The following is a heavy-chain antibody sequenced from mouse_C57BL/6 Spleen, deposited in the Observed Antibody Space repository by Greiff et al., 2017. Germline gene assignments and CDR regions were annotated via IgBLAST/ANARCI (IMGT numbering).Heavy chain of an antibody. CDR2: IHPNSGST. V-gene: IGHV1-64*01. CDR1: GYTFTSYW. J-gene: IGHJ4*01. D-gene: IGHD1-1*01. CDR3: ARGVVAPYYYAMDY. Sequence: VQLQQPGAELVKPGASVKLSCQASGYTFTSYWMHWVTQRPGQGLEWIGMIHPNSGSTNYNEKFKSKATLTVDKSSSTAYMQLSSLTSEDSAVYYCARGVVAPYYYAMDYWGQGTSVTVSS.